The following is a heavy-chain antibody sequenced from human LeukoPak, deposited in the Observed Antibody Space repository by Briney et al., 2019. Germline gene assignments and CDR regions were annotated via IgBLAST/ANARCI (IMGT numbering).Heavy chain of an antibody. V-gene: IGHV4-59*01. CDR1: GGSISSYY. CDR2: IYYSGST. CDR3: ARGGYYYDSSGVLDY. D-gene: IGHD3-22*01. J-gene: IGHJ4*02. Sequence: PSGTLSLTCTVSGGSISSYYWSWIRQPPGKGLEWIGYIYYSGSTNYNPSLKSRVTISVDTSKNQFSLKLSSVTAADTAVYYCARGGYYYDSSGVLDYWGQGTLVTVSS.